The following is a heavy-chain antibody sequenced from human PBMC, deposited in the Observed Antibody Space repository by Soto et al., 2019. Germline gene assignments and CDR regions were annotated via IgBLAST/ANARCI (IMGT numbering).Heavy chain of an antibody. Sequence: ASVKGSCKASGYTFTSYGISWVRQAPGQGLEWMGWISTYNSNRNHAQKFQGRVTMTTDTSTRTAYMELRSLRSDDTAVYYCARDYESWSGYPHPNWFDPWGQGTLVTVSS. CDR1: GYTFTSYG. CDR3: ARDYESWSGYPHPNWFDP. J-gene: IGHJ5*02. CDR2: ISTYNSNR. V-gene: IGHV1-18*04. D-gene: IGHD3-3*01.